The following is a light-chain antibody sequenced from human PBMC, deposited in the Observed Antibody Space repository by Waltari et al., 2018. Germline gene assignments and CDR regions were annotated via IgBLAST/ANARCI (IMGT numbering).Light chain of an antibody. V-gene: IGLV2-14*01. CDR2: DVS. Sequence: QSALTQPASVSGSPGQSITISCTGTSRDVGGYNYVSWYQQHPGKVPKLLIFDVSNRPSRVSIRYPGCKTGNTASLTISGLQPEDESDYYCGSFTSRSTWVFGGGTKLTVL. CDR3: GSFTSRSTWV. CDR1: SRDVGGYNY. J-gene: IGLJ3*02.